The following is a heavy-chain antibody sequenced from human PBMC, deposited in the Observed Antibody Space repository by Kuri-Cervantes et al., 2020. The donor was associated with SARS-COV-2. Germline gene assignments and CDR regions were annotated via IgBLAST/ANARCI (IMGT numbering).Heavy chain of an antibody. CDR2: IYSAGDS. V-gene: IGHV4-4*07. CDR1: GGSISSYY. D-gene: IGHD2-2*01. J-gene: IGHJ6*03. Sequence: GSLRLSCTVSGGSISSYYWSWIRQPAGKGLEWIGRIYSAGDSNYNPSLKSRVTISLDRSKNQFSLKLTSVTAADTAVYYCARDIVVVPAATLDFGYYYYYMDVWGKGTTVTVSS. CDR3: ARDIVVVPAATLDFGYYYYYMDV.